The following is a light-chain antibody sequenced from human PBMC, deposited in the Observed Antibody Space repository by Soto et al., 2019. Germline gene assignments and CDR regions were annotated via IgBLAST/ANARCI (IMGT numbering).Light chain of an antibody. Sequence: ETVLTQSPAILSLSPGERATLSCRASQSVDIYLAWYQQKPGQAPRLLIYDASNRAAGIPARFSGSGSGTEFTLTISSLEPEDFALYYCQQRKSWPPITFGQGTRVEIK. CDR3: QQRKSWPPIT. J-gene: IGKJ5*01. V-gene: IGKV3-11*01. CDR2: DAS. CDR1: QSVDIY.